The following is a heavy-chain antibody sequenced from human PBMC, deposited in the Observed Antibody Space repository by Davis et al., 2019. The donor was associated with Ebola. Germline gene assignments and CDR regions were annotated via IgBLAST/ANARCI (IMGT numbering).Heavy chain of an antibody. CDR3: AKLGEGDYRPYEHYGMDV. D-gene: IGHD4-17*01. CDR1: GFTFSSYG. Sequence: PGGSLRLSCAASGFTFSSYGMHWVRQAPGKGLEWVAVISYDGSNKYYADSVKGRFTISRDNSKNTLYLQMNSLRAEDTAVYYCAKLGEGDYRPYEHYGMDVWGKGTTVTVSS. J-gene: IGHJ6*04. CDR2: ISYDGSNK. V-gene: IGHV3-30*18.